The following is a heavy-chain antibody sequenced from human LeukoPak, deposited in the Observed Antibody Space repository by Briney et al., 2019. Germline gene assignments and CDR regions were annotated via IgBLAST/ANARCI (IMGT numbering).Heavy chain of an antibody. D-gene: IGHD5-18*01. CDR3: GKTTVGYSTGQKPAWPVDY. V-gene: IGHV3-23*01. CDR1: GFTFGSHA. J-gene: IGHJ4*02. CDR2: IFGSGGSP. Sequence: GGSLRLSCEASGFTFGSHAMYWVRQAPGKGLEWVAGIFGSGGSPHYADPVKGRFTISRDNSRNTVYLQINSLRAEDTAVYYCGKTTVGYSTGQKPAWPVDYWGQGTLVTVSS.